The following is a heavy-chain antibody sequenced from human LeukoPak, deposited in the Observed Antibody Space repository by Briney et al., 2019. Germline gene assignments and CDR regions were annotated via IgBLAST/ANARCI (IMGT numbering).Heavy chain of an antibody. D-gene: IGHD4-17*01. V-gene: IGHV3-74*01. J-gene: IGHJ4*02. CDR2: LNSDGSST. Sequence: GALRLSCEGSGFTFSSYWMHWVRQAPGQGLVWVSRLNSDGSSTNYADSVKGRFTISRDNSKDTLYLQMNSLRAEDTAVYYCAKRPSDYGDYVSYFDYWGQGTLVTVSS. CDR1: GFTFSSYW. CDR3: AKRPSDYGDYVSYFDY.